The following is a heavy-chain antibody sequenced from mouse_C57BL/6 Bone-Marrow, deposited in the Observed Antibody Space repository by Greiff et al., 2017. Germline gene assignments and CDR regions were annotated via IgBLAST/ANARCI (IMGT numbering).Heavy chain of an antibody. J-gene: IGHJ3*01. D-gene: IGHD1-1*01. Sequence: VQLQQSGAELVRPGASVKLSCTASGFNIKDDYMHWVKQRPEQGLEWIGWIDPENGDTEYASKFQGKATITADTSSNTAYLQLSSRTSEDTAVYYCTIYYYGSWFAYWGQGTLVTVSA. CDR1: GFNIKDDY. CDR2: IDPENGDT. CDR3: TIYYYGSWFAY. V-gene: IGHV14-4*01.